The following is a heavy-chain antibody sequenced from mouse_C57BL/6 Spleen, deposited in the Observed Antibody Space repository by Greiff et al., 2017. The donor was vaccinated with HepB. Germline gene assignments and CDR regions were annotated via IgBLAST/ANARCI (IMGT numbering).Heavy chain of an antibody. CDR2: ISSGGSYT. J-gene: IGHJ3*01. V-gene: IGHV5-6*01. D-gene: IGHD3-2*02. CDR1: GFTFSSYG. Sequence: EVKLVESGGDLVKPGGSLKLSCAASGFTFSSYGMSWVRQTPDKRLEWVATISSGGSYTYYPDSVKWRFTISRDNAKNTLYLQMSSLKSEDTAMYYCARLDSSGYWGQGTLVTVSA. CDR3: ARLDSSGY.